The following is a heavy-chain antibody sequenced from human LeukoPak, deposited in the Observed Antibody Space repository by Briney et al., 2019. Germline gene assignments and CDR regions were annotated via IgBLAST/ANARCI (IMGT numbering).Heavy chain of an antibody. V-gene: IGHV3-11*01. CDR1: GFTFSDYY. CDR2: ISSSGSTI. CDR3: ARGNLRRYFDWLLPYYFDY. Sequence: PGGSLRLSCAASGFTFSDYYMSWIRQAPGKGLEWVSYISSSGSTIYYADSVKGRFTISRDNAKNSLYLQMNSLRAEDTAVYYCARGNLRRYFDWLLPYYFDYWGQGTLVTVSS. J-gene: IGHJ4*02. D-gene: IGHD3-9*01.